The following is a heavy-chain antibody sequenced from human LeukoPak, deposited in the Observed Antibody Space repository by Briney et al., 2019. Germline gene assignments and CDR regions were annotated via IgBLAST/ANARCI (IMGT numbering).Heavy chain of an antibody. D-gene: IGHD1-14*01. CDR3: AKGSGINHYHWIDP. CDR1: GFTFSSSE. V-gene: IGHV3-48*03. Sequence: PGGSLRLSCAASGFTFSSSEMNWVRQAPGKGLEWVSYISSGGSSMYYADSVKGRFTISRDNAKNTLYLQMDSLRAEDTALYYCAKGSGINHYHWIDPWGQGTLVTVSS. J-gene: IGHJ5*02. CDR2: ISSGGSSM.